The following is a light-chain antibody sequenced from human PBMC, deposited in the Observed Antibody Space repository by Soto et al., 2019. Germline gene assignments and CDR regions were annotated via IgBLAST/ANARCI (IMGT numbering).Light chain of an antibody. CDR2: GAS. V-gene: IGKV3-15*01. CDR3: QQYNNWPPLT. J-gene: IGKJ4*01. Sequence: EIVMTQSPATLSVSPGERATLSCRASQSVSSTLAWYPQKPGQAPRLLIYGASTMATGIPARFSGRGSGTELTITFSRLQSEEVAVYYCQQYNNWPPLTFGGGTKVEIQ. CDR1: QSVSST.